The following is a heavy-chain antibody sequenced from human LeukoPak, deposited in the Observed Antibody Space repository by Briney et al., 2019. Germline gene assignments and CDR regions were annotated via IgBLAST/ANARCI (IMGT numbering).Heavy chain of an antibody. CDR3: AKDRQGYSYGFFRPTYYFDY. J-gene: IGHJ4*02. V-gene: IGHV3-23*01. CDR2: ISGSGGST. Sequence: PGGSLRLSCAASGFTFSSYAMSWVRQAPGTGLEWVSAISGSGGSTYYADSVKGRFTISRDNSKNTLYLQMNSLRAEDTAVYYCAKDRQGYSYGFFRPTYYFDYWGQGTLVTVSS. CDR1: GFTFSSYA. D-gene: IGHD5-18*01.